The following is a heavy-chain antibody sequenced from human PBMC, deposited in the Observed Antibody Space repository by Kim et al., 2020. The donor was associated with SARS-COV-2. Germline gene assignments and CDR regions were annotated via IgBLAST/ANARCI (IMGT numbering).Heavy chain of an antibody. Sequence: GGSLRLSCAASGFTFSSYAMHWVRQAPGKGLEWVAVISYDGSNKYYADSVKGRFTISRDNSKNTLYLQMNSLRAEDTAVYYCAKAFVVVPAAILYYGMDVWGQGTTVTVSS. CDR2: ISYDGSNK. CDR3: AKAFVVVPAAILYYGMDV. V-gene: IGHV3-30*18. D-gene: IGHD2-2*01. CDR1: GFTFSSYA. J-gene: IGHJ6*02.